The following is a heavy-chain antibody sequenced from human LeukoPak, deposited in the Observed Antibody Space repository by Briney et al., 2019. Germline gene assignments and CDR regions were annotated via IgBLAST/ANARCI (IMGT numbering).Heavy chain of an antibody. CDR1: GGSISSYY. Sequence: SETLSLTCTVSGGSISSYYWSWIRQPAGKGLEWIGRIHTSGSTNYNPSLKSRVTISVDTSKNQFSLKLSSVTAADTAVYYCAREYCSGGSCYKNWFDPWGQGTLVTVSS. J-gene: IGHJ5*02. CDR2: IHTSGST. CDR3: AREYCSGGSCYKNWFDP. D-gene: IGHD2-15*01. V-gene: IGHV4-4*07.